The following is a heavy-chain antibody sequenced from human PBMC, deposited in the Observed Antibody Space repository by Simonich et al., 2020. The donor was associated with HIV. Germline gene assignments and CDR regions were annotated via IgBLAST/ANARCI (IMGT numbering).Heavy chain of an antibody. CDR1: GFTFSSHW. V-gene: IGHV3-7*02. D-gene: IGHD3-16*01. CDR3: ARARAALDMIFDY. Sequence: EVQLVESGGGLVQPGGSLRLSCAASGFTFSSHWMNWVRRAPGKGMEWVANINQDGGEKRYVDSVKGRFTISRDNAQSSLYLQMNSLRAEDTAVYYCARARAALDMIFDYWGQGTLVTVSS. CDR2: INQDGGEK. J-gene: IGHJ4*02.